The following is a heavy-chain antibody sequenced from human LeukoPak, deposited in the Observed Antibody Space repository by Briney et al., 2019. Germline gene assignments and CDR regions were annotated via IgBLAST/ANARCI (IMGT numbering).Heavy chain of an antibody. Sequence: GGSLRLSCAASGFTFDDYGMSWVRQAPGKGLEWVSGINWNGGSTGYADSVKGRFTISRDNAKNSLYLQMNSLRAEDTALYYCAIEYCTNVVCYQAAFDYWGQGTLVTVSS. J-gene: IGHJ4*02. CDR2: INWNGGST. D-gene: IGHD2-8*01. CDR1: GFTFDDYG. V-gene: IGHV3-20*04. CDR3: AIEYCTNVVCYQAAFDY.